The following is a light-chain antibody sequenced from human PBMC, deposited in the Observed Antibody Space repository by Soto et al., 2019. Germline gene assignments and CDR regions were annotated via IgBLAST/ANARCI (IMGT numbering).Light chain of an antibody. Sequence: QSVLTQSPSASASLGASVNLTCTLSSGHSSNTIAWHQQQPEKGPRYLMVLRSDGSHTKGDGIPDRFSGSSSGAVRYLSISSLQSEDEADYHGQTWDTGFHWVFGGGTKLTVL. CDR1: SGHSSNT. V-gene: IGLV4-69*01. CDR3: QTWDTGFHWV. CDR2: LRSDGSH. J-gene: IGLJ3*02.